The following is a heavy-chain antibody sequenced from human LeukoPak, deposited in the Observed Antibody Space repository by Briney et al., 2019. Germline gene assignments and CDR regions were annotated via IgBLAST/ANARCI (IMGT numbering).Heavy chain of an antibody. V-gene: IGHV5-51*01. Sequence: GESLKISCKGSGYSFTSYWIGWVRQMPGKGLEWMGIIYPGDSDTRYSPSFQGQVTISADKSISTAYQQWSSLKASDTAMYYCARAYSSSWYSALFDYWGQGTLVTVSS. CDR2: IYPGDSDT. J-gene: IGHJ4*02. CDR1: GYSFTSYW. CDR3: ARAYSSSWYSALFDY. D-gene: IGHD6-13*01.